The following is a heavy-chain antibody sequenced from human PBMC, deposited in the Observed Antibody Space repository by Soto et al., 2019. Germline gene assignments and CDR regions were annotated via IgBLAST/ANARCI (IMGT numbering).Heavy chain of an antibody. CDR1: GFTFVMYA. Sequence: ASVKFSCKASGFTFVMYAIHWVRQAPGQGLECMAWINAGNGHTTYSQKFQGRVTITRXTXXRXXXMXLXXLRXEXTATYYCARAGWFAEGYFDFWGQGTPVTVSS. D-gene: IGHD3-10*01. CDR3: ARAGWFAEGYFDF. V-gene: IGHV1-3*01. J-gene: IGHJ4*02. CDR2: INAGNGHT.